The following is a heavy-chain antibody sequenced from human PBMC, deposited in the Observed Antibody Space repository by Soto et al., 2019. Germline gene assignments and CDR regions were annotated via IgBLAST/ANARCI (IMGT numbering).Heavy chain of an antibody. CDR1: GFTFDAYI. J-gene: IGHJ4*02. Sequence: GGSLRLSYAASGFTFDAYIMPWVRQAPGKGLEWVSLISWDGDSTYYADSVKGRFTISRDNSKNSLYLQMNSLRTEDTALYYCAKDGNSGSYYLFDYWGQGT. CDR2: ISWDGDST. V-gene: IGHV3-43*01. D-gene: IGHD1-26*01. CDR3: AKDGNSGSYYLFDY.